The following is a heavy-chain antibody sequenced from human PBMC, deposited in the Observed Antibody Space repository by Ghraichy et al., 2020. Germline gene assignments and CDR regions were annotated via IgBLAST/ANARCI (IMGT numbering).Heavy chain of an antibody. CDR3: AKAGGDDKMKGSYYYYYMDV. J-gene: IGHJ6*03. CDR1: GFTFSSYA. V-gene: IGHV3-23*01. Sequence: GGSLRLSCEASGFTFSSYAMSWVRQAPGKGLEWVSAISGSGGSTYYADSVKGRFTISRDNSKNTLYLQMNSLRAEDTAVYYCAKAGGDDKMKGSYYYYYMDVWGKGTTVTVSS. CDR2: ISGSGGST. D-gene: IGHD3-10*01.